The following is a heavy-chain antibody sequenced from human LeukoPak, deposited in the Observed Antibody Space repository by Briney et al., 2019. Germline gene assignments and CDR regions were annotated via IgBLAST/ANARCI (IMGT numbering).Heavy chain of an antibody. CDR2: IGTAGEI. J-gene: IGHJ4*02. CDR3: ARDSVLGYSSGWYRLEHFDY. Sequence: GGSLRLSCAASGFTFSSYDIHWVRQATGKGLEWVSGIGTAGEIYYPGSVKGRFTISRENAKNSLYLQMNSLRAGDTAVYYCARDSVLGYSSGWYRLEHFDYWGQGTLVTVSS. CDR1: GFTFSSYD. V-gene: IGHV3-13*01. D-gene: IGHD6-19*01.